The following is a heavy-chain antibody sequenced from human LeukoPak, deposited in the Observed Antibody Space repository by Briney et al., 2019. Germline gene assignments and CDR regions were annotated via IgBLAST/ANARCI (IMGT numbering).Heavy chain of an antibody. D-gene: IGHD3-10*01. CDR3: AKDYYGSGSYYLPGY. V-gene: IGHV3-23*01. CDR2: ISGSGGST. Sequence: GGSLRLSCAASGFPFSSYAMSWVRQAPGKGLEWVSGISGSGGSTYYADSVKGRFTISRDNSKNTLYLQMNSLRAEDTAVYYCAKDYYGSGSYYLPGYWGQGTLVTVSS. J-gene: IGHJ4*02. CDR1: GFPFSSYA.